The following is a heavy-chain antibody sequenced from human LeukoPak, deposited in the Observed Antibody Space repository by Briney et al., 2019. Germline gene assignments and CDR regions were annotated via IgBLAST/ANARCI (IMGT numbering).Heavy chain of an antibody. V-gene: IGHV1-2*02. D-gene: IGHD6-6*01. CDR2: INPNSGDT. J-gene: IGHJ6*03. Sequence: GASVKVSCKASGYTFTGYYMHWVRQAPGQGLEWMGWINPNSGDTNYAQKFQGRVTMTGDTSISTGYMELTSLRSDGTAVYYCARGDLVRGYYYMDVWGKGTTVTVSS. CDR1: GYTFTGYY. CDR3: ARGDLVRGYYYMDV.